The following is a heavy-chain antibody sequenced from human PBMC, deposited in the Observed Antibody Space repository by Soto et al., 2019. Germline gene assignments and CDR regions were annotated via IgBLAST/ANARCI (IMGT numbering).Heavy chain of an antibody. CDR2: INAGNGNT. CDR1: GYTFTSYA. J-gene: IGHJ6*03. CDR3: ASSIVVVPAAIGPQDYYYYMDV. V-gene: IGHV1-3*01. D-gene: IGHD2-2*02. Sequence: VSCXXSGYTFTSYAIHWVRQAPGQXLERIGWINAGNGNTKYSQKFQGRVTITRDTSASTAYMELSSLRSEDTAVYYCASSIVVVPAAIGPQDYYYYMDVWGKGTTVTVSS.